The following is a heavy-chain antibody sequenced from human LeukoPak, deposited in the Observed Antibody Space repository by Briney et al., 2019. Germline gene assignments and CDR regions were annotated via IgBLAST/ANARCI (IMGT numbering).Heavy chain of an antibody. V-gene: IGHV4-34*01. J-gene: IGHJ4*02. CDR3: ARGGGFYSGYVDY. CDR1: GGSFSGYY. CDR2: INHSGST. D-gene: IGHD1-26*01. Sequence: SETLSLTCAVYGGSFSGYYWSWIRQPPGKGLEWIGEINHSGSTNYNPSLKSRVTISVDTSKNQFSLKLSSVTAADTAVYYCARGGGFYSGYVDYWGQGTLVTVSS.